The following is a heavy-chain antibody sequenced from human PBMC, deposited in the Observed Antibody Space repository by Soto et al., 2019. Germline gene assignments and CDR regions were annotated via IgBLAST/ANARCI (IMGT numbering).Heavy chain of an antibody. CDR3: ARNGVEGCNTRGCYTSFYQHGMDV. V-gene: IGHV5-51*03. CDR1: GYSFSDYW. CDR2: IFPGDSDT. J-gene: IGHJ6*02. Sequence: EVQLVQSGAEVKKPGESLKISCKGSGYSFSDYWIGWVRQMPGKGLEWMGIIFPGDSDTKYSPSFQGQVTISVDKSISAAYLQWSSLKASDTAMYYWARNGVEGCNTRGCYTSFYQHGMDVWGQGTTVTVSS. D-gene: IGHD2-2*02.